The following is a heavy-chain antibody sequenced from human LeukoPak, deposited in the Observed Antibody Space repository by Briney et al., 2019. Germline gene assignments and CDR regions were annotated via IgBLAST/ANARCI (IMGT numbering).Heavy chain of an antibody. D-gene: IGHD6-19*01. Sequence: GGSLRLSCAASGFTFSSYSMNWVRQAPGKGLEWVSSISSSSSYIYYADSVKGRLTISRDNAKNSVYLQMNSLRAEDTAVYYCARNGAGYSSGWYPGYFDLWGRGTLVTVSS. J-gene: IGHJ2*01. V-gene: IGHV3-21*01. CDR3: ARNGAGYSSGWYPGYFDL. CDR1: GFTFSSYS. CDR2: ISSSSSYI.